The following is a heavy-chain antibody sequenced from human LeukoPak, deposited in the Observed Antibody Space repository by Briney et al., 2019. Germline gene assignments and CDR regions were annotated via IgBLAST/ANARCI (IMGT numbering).Heavy chain of an antibody. V-gene: IGHV3-23*01. CDR1: GFTFSSYA. Sequence: TGGSLRLSCAASGFTFSSYAMSWVRQAPGKGLEWVSAISGSGDSTYYADSVKGRFTISRDNSRNTLYLQMNSLRAEDTAVYYCAKRVIASAAPSYYYYMDVWGKGTTVTVSS. CDR2: ISGSGDST. D-gene: IGHD6-13*01. J-gene: IGHJ6*03. CDR3: AKRVIASAAPSYYYYMDV.